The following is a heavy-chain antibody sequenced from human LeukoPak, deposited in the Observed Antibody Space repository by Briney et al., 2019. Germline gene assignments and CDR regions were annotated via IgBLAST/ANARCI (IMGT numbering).Heavy chain of an antibody. CDR2: IYIGGST. V-gene: IGHV3-66*01. J-gene: IGHJ4*02. CDR3: ARDPTVGYSYGYLFDY. Sequence: GGSLTLSCSASGFTVSSNYMSWVRQAPRKGLDWVSVIYIGGSTYYADSVKGRFTISRDNSKNTLYLQMNSLRAEDMAVYYCARDPTVGYSYGYLFDYWGQGTLVTVSS. D-gene: IGHD5-18*01. CDR1: GFTVSSNY.